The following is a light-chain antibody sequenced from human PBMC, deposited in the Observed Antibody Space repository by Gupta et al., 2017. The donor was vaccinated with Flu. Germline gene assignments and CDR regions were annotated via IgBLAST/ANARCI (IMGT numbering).Light chain of an antibody. Sequence: SYALTQPPSVSVSPGQTASITCSGDKLGDKYACWYQQKPGQSPVLVIYKDSKRPAGTPGRFSGSNAGNTATPTXSXHQAMDXADYYCQAWGSSTVCVFGTGTKVTVL. CDR3: QAWGSSTVCV. V-gene: IGLV3-1*01. CDR2: KDS. J-gene: IGLJ1*01. CDR1: KLGDKY.